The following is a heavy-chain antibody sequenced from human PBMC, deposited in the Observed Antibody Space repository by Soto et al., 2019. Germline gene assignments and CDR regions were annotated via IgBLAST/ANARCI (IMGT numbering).Heavy chain of an antibody. V-gene: IGHV4-39*07. J-gene: IGHJ4*02. D-gene: IGHD5-18*01. CDR2: IYYSGTT. Sequence: PSETLSLTCTVSGGSISDDTYYWGWIRQPPGKGLEWIGSIYYSGTTSYNPSLESRVTISVDTSKKQLSLKLRSVTATDTAVYYCARRYGSCFDYWGQGTLVTVSS. CDR3: ARRYGSCFDY. CDR1: GGSISDDTYY.